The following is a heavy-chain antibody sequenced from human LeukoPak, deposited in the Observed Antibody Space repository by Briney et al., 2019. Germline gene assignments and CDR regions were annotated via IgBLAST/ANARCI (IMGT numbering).Heavy chain of an antibody. D-gene: IGHD3-10*01. CDR1: GYTFTGYY. CDR3: ARSTMVRGVIWEFDY. CDR2: INPNSGGT. J-gene: IGHJ4*02. V-gene: IGHV1-2*04. Sequence: ASVKVSCKASGYTFTGYYMHWVRQAPGQGLEWMGWINPNSGGTNYAQKFQGWVTMTRDTSISTAYMELSRLRSDDTAVYYCARSTMVRGVIWEFDYWGQGTLVTVSS.